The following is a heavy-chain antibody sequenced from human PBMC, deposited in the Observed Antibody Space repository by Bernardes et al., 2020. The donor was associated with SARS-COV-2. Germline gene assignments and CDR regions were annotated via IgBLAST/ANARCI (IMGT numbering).Heavy chain of an antibody. CDR2: ISGTDGGT. CDR3: AKILHLPSLMDI. J-gene: IGHJ6*02. Sequence: GGSLLLSCAASEITFRISAMSWARQAPGPGLEWVSAISGTDGGTYYADSVRGRFTISRDNSKSTLYLQMNSLTAEDTAVYYCAKILHLPSLMDIWGQGTTVTVSS. V-gene: IGHV3-23*01. CDR1: EITFRISA.